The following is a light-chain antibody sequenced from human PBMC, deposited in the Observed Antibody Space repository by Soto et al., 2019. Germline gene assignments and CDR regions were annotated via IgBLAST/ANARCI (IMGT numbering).Light chain of an antibody. CDR2: DAS. V-gene: IGKV3-11*01. Sequence: EIVLTQSPATLSLSPGQRATLSCRASQSLGSSLVWYQQKPGQAPRLLIYDASKRVTGIPGRFSGSGSGTDFTLTISSLQPADFAIYYCQQRISWPLSFGGGTKLEIK. J-gene: IGKJ4*01. CDR1: QSLGSS. CDR3: QQRISWPLS.